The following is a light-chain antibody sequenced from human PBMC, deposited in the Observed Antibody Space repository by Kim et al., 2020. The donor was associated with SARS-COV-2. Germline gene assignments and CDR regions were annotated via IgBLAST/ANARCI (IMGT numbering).Light chain of an antibody. CDR1: QSIDTH. Sequence: SASVGDRVTSTCRASQSIDTHLAWHQQKPGKAPRLLVFDASSLGSGVPSRFSSSGSGTEFTLTISSLQPDDFATYYCHQYNSPWTFGQGTKVDIK. CDR3: HQYNSPWT. J-gene: IGKJ1*01. V-gene: IGKV1-5*01. CDR2: DAS.